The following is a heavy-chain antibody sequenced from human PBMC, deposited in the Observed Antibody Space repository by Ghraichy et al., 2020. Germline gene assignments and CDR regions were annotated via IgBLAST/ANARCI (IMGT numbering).Heavy chain of an antibody. CDR2: ISYSGST. Sequence: SETLSLTCTVSGGSISSNNYYWGWIRQPPGKGLEWIGGISYSGSTYYNPSLKSRVTISVDTSKNQFSLKLGSVTAADTAVYFCARWSGGYCGGDCYWFDYWGQGTLVPVSS. V-gene: IGHV4-39*01. D-gene: IGHD2-21*02. CDR3: ARWSGGYCGGDCYWFDY. CDR1: GGSISSNNYY. J-gene: IGHJ4*02.